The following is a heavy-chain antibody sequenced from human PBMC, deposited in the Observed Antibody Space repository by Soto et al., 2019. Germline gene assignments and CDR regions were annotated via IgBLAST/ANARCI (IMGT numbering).Heavy chain of an antibody. D-gene: IGHD2-15*01. J-gene: IGHJ4*02. V-gene: IGHV4-30-2*01. CDR3: ARGQVVAAQH. CDR1: GGSISSGGYS. CDR2: IYHSGST. Sequence: QLQLQESGSGLVKPSQTLSLTCAVSGGSISSGGYSWSWIRQPPGKGLEWIGYIYHSGSTYYNPSLPGRVTISVDRSKTQFSPKLSSVPAADTAVYYCARGQVVAAQHWGQGTLVTVSS.